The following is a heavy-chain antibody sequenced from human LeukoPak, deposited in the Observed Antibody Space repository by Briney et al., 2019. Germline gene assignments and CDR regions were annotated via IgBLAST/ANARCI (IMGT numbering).Heavy chain of an antibody. D-gene: IGHD3-10*01. J-gene: IGHJ4*02. CDR1: GFTFSSYA. V-gene: IGHV3-23*01. Sequence: GGSLRLSCAASGFTFSSYAMSWVRQAPGKGLEWVSAISGSGGSTYYADSVKGRFTISRDNSKNTLYLQMNSLRAEDTAVYYCANLTMVRGYADYFDYWGQGTLVTVSS. CDR3: ANLTMVRGYADYFDY. CDR2: ISGSGGST.